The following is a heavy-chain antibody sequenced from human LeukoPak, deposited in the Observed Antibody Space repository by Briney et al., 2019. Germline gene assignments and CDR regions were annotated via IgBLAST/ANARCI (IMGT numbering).Heavy chain of an antibody. CDR2: ISSTSITM. J-gene: IGHJ4*02. Sequence: GGSLRLSCAASGFTFNRNNMNWVRQAPGKGLEWVSYISSTSITMYYADSVKGRFTISRDNAKNSLYLPMNSLRADDTAVYYCARETILAVAGDFWGQGTLVTVSS. CDR1: GFTFNRNN. CDR3: ARETILAVAGDF. V-gene: IGHV3-48*01. D-gene: IGHD6-19*01.